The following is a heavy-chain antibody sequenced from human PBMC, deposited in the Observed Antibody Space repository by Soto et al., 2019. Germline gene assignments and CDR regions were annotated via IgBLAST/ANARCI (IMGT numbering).Heavy chain of an antibody. CDR3: ARAGRGRFAFDI. D-gene: IGHD1-26*01. J-gene: IGHJ3*02. CDR2: ISAYNGST. Sequence: ASVKVSCKASGYTSTSYGISWVRQAPGQGLEWMGWISAYNGSTNYAQKLQGRVTMTTDTSTSTAYMGLRSLRSDDTAVYYCARAGRGRFAFDIWGQGTMVTVSS. CDR1: GYTSTSYG. V-gene: IGHV1-18*01.